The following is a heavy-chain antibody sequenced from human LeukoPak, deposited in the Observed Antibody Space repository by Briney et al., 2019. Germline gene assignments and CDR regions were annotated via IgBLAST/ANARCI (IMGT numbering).Heavy chain of an antibody. CDR2: TYYRSKWYN. V-gene: IGHV6-1*01. CDR3: ARHLEYSSSFLTFDL. CDR1: GDSDTNNTTA. D-gene: IGHD6-13*01. J-gene: IGHJ3*01. Sequence: SQTLSLTCAISGDSDTNNTTAWNWIRQSPSRGLEWLGRTYYRSKWYNDYAVSVKSRITINPDTSKNQFSLQLNSVTPEDTAVYYCARHLEYSSSFLTFDLWGQGTMVTVSS.